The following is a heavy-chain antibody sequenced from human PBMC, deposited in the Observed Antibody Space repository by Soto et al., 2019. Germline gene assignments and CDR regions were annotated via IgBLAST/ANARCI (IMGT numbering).Heavy chain of an antibody. CDR1: GFTLSSDA. CDR3: AARSSGYPY. D-gene: IGHD3-22*01. V-gene: IGHV3-23*01. J-gene: IGHJ4*02. Sequence: EVQLLESGGGLVQPGGSLRLSCAASGFTLSSDAMSWVRQAPGKGLEWVSLISSSGGGTYYADSVNGRFTISRDSSRNMLYLQMNSLRPEDTATYYCAARSSGYPYWGQGNLVTVSS. CDR2: ISSSGGGT.